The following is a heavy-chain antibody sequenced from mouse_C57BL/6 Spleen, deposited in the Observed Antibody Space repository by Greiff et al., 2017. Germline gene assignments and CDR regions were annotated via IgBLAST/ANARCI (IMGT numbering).Heavy chain of an antibody. V-gene: IGHV5-17*01. Sequence: EVKLMESGGGLVKPGGSLKLSCAASGFTFSDYGMHWVRQAPEKGLEWVAYISSGSSTIYYADTVKGRFTISRDNAKNTLFLQMTSLRSEDTAMYYCARDSYYFYYAMDYWGQGTSVTVSS. CDR3: ARDSYYFYYAMDY. CDR1: GFTFSDYG. CDR2: ISSGSSTI. J-gene: IGHJ4*01. D-gene: IGHD2-12*01.